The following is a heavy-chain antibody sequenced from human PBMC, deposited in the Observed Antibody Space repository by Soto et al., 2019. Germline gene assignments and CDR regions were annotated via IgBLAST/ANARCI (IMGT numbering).Heavy chain of an antibody. D-gene: IGHD6-13*01. CDR2: ISYSGIT. V-gene: IGHV4-59*01. Sequence: PSETLSLTCTVSSDSISSYYWRCIRQPPWKRLDWIVYISYSGITDYNPSLKSRVTISGDTSKNQFSLKVSSVTAADTAVYYCARGTSWQLPFDYWGQGTLVTVSS. J-gene: IGHJ4*02. CDR3: ARGTSWQLPFDY. CDR1: SDSISSYY.